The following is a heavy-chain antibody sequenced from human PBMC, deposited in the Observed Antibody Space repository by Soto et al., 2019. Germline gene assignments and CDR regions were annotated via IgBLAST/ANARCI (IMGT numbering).Heavy chain of an antibody. D-gene: IGHD2-2*02. CDR1: GYTFTGYY. J-gene: IGHJ6*02. CDR2: INPNSGGT. V-gene: IGHV1-2*02. CDR3: ARGGQAYCSSTSCYILYYYYYGMDV. Sequence: GASVKVSCKASGYTFTGYYMHWVRQAPGQGLEWMGWINPNSGGTNYAQKFQGRVTMTRDTSISTAYMELSRLRSDDTAVYYCARGGQAYCSSTSCYILYYYYYGMDVWGQGTTVTVSS.